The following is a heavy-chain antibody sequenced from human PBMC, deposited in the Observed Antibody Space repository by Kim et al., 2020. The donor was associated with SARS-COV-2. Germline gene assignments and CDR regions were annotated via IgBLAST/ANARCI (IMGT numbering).Heavy chain of an antibody. J-gene: IGHJ6*01. V-gene: IGHV3-30-3*01. CDR2: ISYDGSNK. D-gene: IGHD3-3*01. CDR1: GFTFSSYA. CDR3: ARSRTRYYDFWSGYYNY. Sequence: GGSLRLSCAASGFTFSSYAMHWVRQAPGKGLEWVAVISYDGSNKYYADSVKGRFTISRDNSKNTLYLQMNSLRAEDTAVYYCARSRTRYYDFWSGYYNY.